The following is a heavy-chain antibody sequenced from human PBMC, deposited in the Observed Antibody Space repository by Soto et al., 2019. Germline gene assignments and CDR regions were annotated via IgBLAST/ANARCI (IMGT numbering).Heavy chain of an antibody. J-gene: IGHJ6*02. D-gene: IGHD3-16*01. CDR2: ISPYTGNT. Sequence: QVQLVQSGDEVKKPGASVKVSCKASGFIFVNYGIAWVRQAPGQGLEWMGWISPYTGNTHSASKVQGRLTMTTDTSTSTAYMDLGSLTSDDTAVYYCVMVDNYVTPTPQDVWGQGTTVTVSS. V-gene: IGHV1-18*01. CDR1: GFIFVNYG. CDR3: VMVDNYVTPTPQDV.